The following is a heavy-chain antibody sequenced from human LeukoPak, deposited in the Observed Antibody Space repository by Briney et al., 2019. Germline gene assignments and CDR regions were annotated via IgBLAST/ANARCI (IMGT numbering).Heavy chain of an antibody. Sequence: SMMISWKGSAYNFASYWIGWVRQLSQKQLERMGITYPGDSATRYSPSFQGQVTLSADKSISTAYLQWSSLKASDTAMYYCARRGYYESSGSYDYWGQGTLVTVSS. V-gene: IGHV5-51*01. CDR1: AYNFASYW. J-gene: IGHJ4*02. CDR2: TYPGDSAT. CDR3: ARRGYYESSGSYDY. D-gene: IGHD3-22*01.